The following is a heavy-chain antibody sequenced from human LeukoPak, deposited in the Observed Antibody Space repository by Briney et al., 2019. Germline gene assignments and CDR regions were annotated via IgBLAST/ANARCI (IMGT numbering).Heavy chain of an antibody. CDR1: GFTFSSYG. V-gene: IGHV3-30*03. D-gene: IGHD3-10*01. CDR2: ISYDGSNK. Sequence: GGSLRLSCAASGFTFSSYGMHWVRQAPGKGLEWVAVISYDGSNKYYADSVKGRFTISRDTSKNTLYLQMNSLRAEDTAVYYCARDKFRGYFDYWGQGTLVTVSS. J-gene: IGHJ4*02. CDR3: ARDKFRGYFDY.